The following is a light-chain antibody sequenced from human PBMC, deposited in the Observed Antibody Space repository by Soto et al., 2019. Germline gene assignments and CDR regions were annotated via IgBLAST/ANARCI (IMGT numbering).Light chain of an antibody. CDR2: EAS. V-gene: IGLV2-23*01. Sequence: QSVLTQPASVSESPGQSITISCTGTSRDVGSHNLVSWYQQYSDKAPKLIIFEASKRPSGVSNRFSGSKSGSTASLTISGLQAEDEADYYCCSNADSSTYVXGTGTKVPS. CDR3: CSNADSSTYV. CDR1: SRDVGSHNL. J-gene: IGLJ1*01.